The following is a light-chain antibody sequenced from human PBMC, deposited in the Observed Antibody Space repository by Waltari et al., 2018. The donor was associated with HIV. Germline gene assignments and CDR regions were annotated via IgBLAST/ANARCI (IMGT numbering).Light chain of an antibody. V-gene: IGLV1-44*01. Sequence: QSVLTQPPPASGTPGQRVVISCSGSDSNIGSNTLKWFQQLPGSAPKVLVYSDDHRPSGVPDRFSGSKSGTSASLAISGVQSEDEADYYCAAWDDSLNAYVFGSGTKVTVL. CDR1: DSNIGSNT. CDR3: AAWDDSLNAYV. J-gene: IGLJ1*01. CDR2: SDD.